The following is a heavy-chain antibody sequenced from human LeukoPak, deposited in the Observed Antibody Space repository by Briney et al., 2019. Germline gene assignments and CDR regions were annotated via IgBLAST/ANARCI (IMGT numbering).Heavy chain of an antibody. CDR2: ISSGSSYI. D-gene: IGHD5-12*01. J-gene: IGHJ5*02. Sequence: PGGSLRLSCAASGFTFSSYSMNWVRQAPGKGLEWVSAISSGSSYIYYADSVKGRFTISRDNAKNSLYLQMTSLRAEDTAVYYCARGVEYSGYDTGSWGQGTLVTVSS. V-gene: IGHV3-21*01. CDR3: ARGVEYSGYDTGS. CDR1: GFTFSSYS.